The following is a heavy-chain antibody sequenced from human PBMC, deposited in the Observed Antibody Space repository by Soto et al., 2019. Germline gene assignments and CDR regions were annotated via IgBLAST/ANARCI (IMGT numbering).Heavy chain of an antibody. Sequence: TSETLSLTCTVSGVSVSSGSYYWSWIRQPPGKGLEWIGYIYYSGSTNYNPSLKSRVTISVDTSKNQFSLKLSSVTAADTAVYYCARVEYSYGSYYFDYWGQGTLVTVSS. CDR1: GVSVSSGSYY. D-gene: IGHD5-18*01. CDR2: IYYSGST. V-gene: IGHV4-61*01. CDR3: ARVEYSYGSYYFDY. J-gene: IGHJ4*02.